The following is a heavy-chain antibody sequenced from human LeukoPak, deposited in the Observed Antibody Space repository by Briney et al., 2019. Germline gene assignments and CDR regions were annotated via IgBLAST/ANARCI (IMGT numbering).Heavy chain of an antibody. D-gene: IGHD3-22*01. V-gene: IGHV1-18*01. Sequence: GASVKVSCKASGYTFTSYGISWVRQAPGQGLEWMGWISAYNGNTNYAQKLQGRVTMTTDTSTSTAYMELRSLRSDDTAVYYCAREVTDYYDSSGPIDYWGQGTLVTVSS. CDR1: GYTFTSYG. CDR3: AREVTDYYDSSGPIDY. CDR2: ISAYNGNT. J-gene: IGHJ4*02.